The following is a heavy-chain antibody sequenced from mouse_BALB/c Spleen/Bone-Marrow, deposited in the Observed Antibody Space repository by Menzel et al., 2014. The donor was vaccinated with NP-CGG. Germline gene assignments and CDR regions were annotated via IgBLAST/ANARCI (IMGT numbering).Heavy chain of an antibody. CDR2: IAPGSGST. CDR3: AYYRYDVNY. D-gene: IGHD2-14*01. V-gene: IGHV1S41*01. Sequence: DLVKPGASVKLSCKASGYTFTSYWINWIKQRPGQGLEWIGRIAPGSGSTYYNEMFKGKAILTVDTSSSTAYIQLSSLSSEDSAVYFCAYYRYDVNYWGQGPTLTVSS. J-gene: IGHJ2*01. CDR1: GYTFTSYW.